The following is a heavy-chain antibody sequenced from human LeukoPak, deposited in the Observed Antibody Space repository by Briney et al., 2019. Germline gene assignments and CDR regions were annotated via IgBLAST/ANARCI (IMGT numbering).Heavy chain of an antibody. D-gene: IGHD3-22*01. CDR2: IYPGDSDT. CDR3: ARPVRYDTYYFDY. CDR1: GYSFTSYW. J-gene: IGHJ4*02. V-gene: IGHV5-51*01. Sequence: GESLNIPCKGSGYSFTSYWIGWVRQMPGKGLEWMGIIYPGDSDTRYSPSFQGQVTISADKSISTAYLQWSSLKASDTAMYYCARPVRYDTYYFDYWGQGTLVTVSS.